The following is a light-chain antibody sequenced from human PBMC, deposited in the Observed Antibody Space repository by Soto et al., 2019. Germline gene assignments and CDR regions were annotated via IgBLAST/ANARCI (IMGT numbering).Light chain of an antibody. CDR2: DAS. CDR3: QHYEHLPPLS. CDR1: QDIKNY. Sequence: DIQMTQSPSSLSASVGDRVSITCQASQDIKNYLNWYQQKPGQAPNLLIYDASKLKTGVPSRFSGSGSGTHFTFTISSLQPEDIATYYCQHYEHLPPLSFGGGTKVEIK. J-gene: IGKJ4*01. V-gene: IGKV1-33*01.